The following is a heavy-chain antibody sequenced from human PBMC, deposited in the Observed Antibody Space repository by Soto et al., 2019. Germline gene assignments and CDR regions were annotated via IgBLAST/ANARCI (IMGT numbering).Heavy chain of an antibody. CDR1: GGSISSGGYY. J-gene: IGHJ4*02. CDR3: ARAGYYDSSGYLDY. CDR2: IYYSGST. V-gene: IGHV4-31*03. Sequence: TSETLSLTCTVSGGSISSGGYYWSWIRQHPGKGLEWIGYIYYSGSTYYNPSLKSRVTISVDTSKNQFSLKLSSVTAADTAVYYCARAGYYDSSGYLDYWGQGTLVTVSS. D-gene: IGHD3-22*01.